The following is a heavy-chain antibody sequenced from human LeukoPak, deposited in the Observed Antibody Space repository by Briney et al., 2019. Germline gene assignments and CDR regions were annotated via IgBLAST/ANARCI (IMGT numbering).Heavy chain of an antibody. D-gene: IGHD3-22*01. Sequence: PGGSLRLSCAASGFDFSSYGMYWVRQAPGKGLEWVTFTRHDDGNKYYADSVKGRFTISRDNSKNRLYLQMNSLRDEDTALYYCARGYYESSGYRTPDYWGQGTLVIVSS. CDR3: ARGYYESSGYRTPDY. CDR2: TRHDDGNK. J-gene: IGHJ4*02. V-gene: IGHV3-30*02. CDR1: GFDFSSYG.